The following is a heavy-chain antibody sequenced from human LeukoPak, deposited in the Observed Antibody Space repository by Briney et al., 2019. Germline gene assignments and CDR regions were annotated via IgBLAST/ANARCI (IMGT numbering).Heavy chain of an antibody. CDR2: MNPNSGNT. CDR1: GYTFTSYD. CDR3: ARGQDTTYYDFWSGYFFPNWFDP. Sequence: ASVKVSCKASGYTFTSYDINWVRQAPGQGLEWMGWMNPNSGNTGYAQKFQGRVTMTRNTSISTAYMELSSLRSEDTAVYYCARGQDTTYYDFWSGYFFPNWFDPWGQGTLVTVSS. J-gene: IGHJ5*02. D-gene: IGHD3-3*01. V-gene: IGHV1-8*01.